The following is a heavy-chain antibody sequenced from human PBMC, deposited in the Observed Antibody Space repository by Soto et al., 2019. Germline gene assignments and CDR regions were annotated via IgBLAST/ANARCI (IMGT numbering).Heavy chain of an antibody. J-gene: IGHJ4*02. CDR1: GGSFSGYY. CDR2: ISHSGST. D-gene: IGHD3-9*01. V-gene: IGHV4-34*01. CDR3: ARGLSLTDWVLPYFDY. Sequence: LETLSLTCAVYGGSFSGYYWSWIRQPPGKGLEWIGEISHSGSTNYNPSLKSRVTISVDTSKNQFSLKLSSVTAADTAVYYCARGLSLTDWVLPYFDYWGQGTLVNVSS.